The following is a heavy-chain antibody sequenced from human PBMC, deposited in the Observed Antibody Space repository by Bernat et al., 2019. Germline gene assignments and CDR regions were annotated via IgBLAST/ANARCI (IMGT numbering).Heavy chain of an antibody. D-gene: IGHD6-19*01. CDR2: INAGNGNT. Sequence: QVQLVQSGAEVKKPGASVKVSCKASGYTFTSYAMHWVRQAPGQRLEWMGWINAGNGNTKYSQKFQGRVTITRDTSASTAYMELSSLRSEDTAVYYCARPNEKYSSGWFHSNRRAEYFQHWGQGTLVTVSS. J-gene: IGHJ1*01. CDR3: ARPNEKYSSGWFHSNRRAEYFQH. V-gene: IGHV1-3*01. CDR1: GYTFTSYA.